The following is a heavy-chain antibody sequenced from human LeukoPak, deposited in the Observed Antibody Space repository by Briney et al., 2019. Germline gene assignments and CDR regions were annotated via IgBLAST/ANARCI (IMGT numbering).Heavy chain of an antibody. CDR1: GGSISSYY. Sequence: SETLSLTCTVSGGSISSYYWSWIRQPAGKGLEWIGRIYTSGSTNYNPSLKSRVTISVDTSKNQFSLRLSSVTAADTAVYYCARGSGYSSTWRGYYFDYWGQGTLVTVSS. CDR3: ARGSGYSSTWRGYYFDY. V-gene: IGHV4-4*07. CDR2: IYTSGST. J-gene: IGHJ4*02. D-gene: IGHD6-13*01.